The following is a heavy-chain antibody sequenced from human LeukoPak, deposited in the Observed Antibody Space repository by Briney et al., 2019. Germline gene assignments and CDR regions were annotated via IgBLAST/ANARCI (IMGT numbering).Heavy chain of an antibody. CDR2: IYYGGST. V-gene: IGHV4-59*01. CDR1: GGSIGSYY. J-gene: IGHJ4*02. Sequence: SEPLSLTCTVSGGSIGSYYWSWIRQPPGKGLEWIGYIYYGGSTNYNPSLKSRVTISVDTSKNQFSLKLSSVTAADTAVYYCVRAGEYYYGSGSYYNWGQGTLVTVSS. CDR3: VRAGEYYYGSGSYYN. D-gene: IGHD3-10*01.